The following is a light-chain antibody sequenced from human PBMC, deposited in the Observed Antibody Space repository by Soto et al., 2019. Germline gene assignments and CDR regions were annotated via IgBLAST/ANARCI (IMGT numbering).Light chain of an antibody. CDR2: DVS. J-gene: IGLJ2*01. V-gene: IGLV2-11*01. Sequence: QSVLTQPRSVSGSPGQSVTISCTGTSSDVGGYNYVSWYQQHPGKAPKLMIYDVSKRPSGVPDRFSGSKSGNTASLTISGLQAEDEADCYCCSYAGSYTLVFGGGTKVTVL. CDR3: CSYAGSYTLV. CDR1: SSDVGGYNY.